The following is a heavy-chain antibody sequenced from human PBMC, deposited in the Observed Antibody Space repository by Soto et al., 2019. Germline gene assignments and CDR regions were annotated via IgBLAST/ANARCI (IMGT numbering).Heavy chain of an antibody. Sequence: QVQLQESGPGLVKPSQTLSLTCTVSGGSISSGGYYWSWIRQHPGKGLEWIGYIYYSGSTYYNPSLKSRVTISVDTSKNQFSLKLSSVTAADTAVYYCARGLLAVAGTRIGYWFDPWGQGTLVTVSS. CDR1: GGSISSGGYY. J-gene: IGHJ5*02. CDR2: IYYSGST. D-gene: IGHD6-19*01. CDR3: ARGLLAVAGTRIGYWFDP. V-gene: IGHV4-31*03.